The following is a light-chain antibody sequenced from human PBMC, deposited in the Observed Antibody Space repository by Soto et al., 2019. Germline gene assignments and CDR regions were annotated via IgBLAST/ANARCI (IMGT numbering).Light chain of an antibody. CDR1: SSDVGGYNY. Sequence: ALTQPASVSGSPGQSITISCTGTSSDVGGYNYVSWYQQHPGKAPKLMIYDVSNRPSGVSNRFSGSKSGNTASLTISGLQAEDEADYYCSSYTSSSWVFGGGTQLTVL. J-gene: IGLJ3*02. V-gene: IGLV2-14*01. CDR3: SSYTSSSWV. CDR2: DVS.